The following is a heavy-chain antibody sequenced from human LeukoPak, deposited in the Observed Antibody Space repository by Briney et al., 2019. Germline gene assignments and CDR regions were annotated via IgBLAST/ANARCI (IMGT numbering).Heavy chain of an antibody. J-gene: IGHJ4*02. Sequence: SEALSLTCTVSGGSISSSSYYWGWISQPPGEGLEWIGSIYYSGSTYYNPSLKSRVTISVDTSKNQFSLKLTSVTAADTAVYYCAKPLYGDYVFTFDYWGQGTLVTVSS. CDR2: IYYSGST. V-gene: IGHV4-39*07. D-gene: IGHD4-17*01. CDR1: GGSISSSSYY. CDR3: AKPLYGDYVFTFDY.